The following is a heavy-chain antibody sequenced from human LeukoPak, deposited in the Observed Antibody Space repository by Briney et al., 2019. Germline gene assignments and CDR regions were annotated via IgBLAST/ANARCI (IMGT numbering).Heavy chain of an antibody. D-gene: IGHD1-1*01. CDR3: ARGYEGAFDI. CDR2: ISSSGGTK. V-gene: IGHV3-11*01. J-gene: IGHJ3*02. Sequence: GGSLRLSCAASGFTFSDYYMNWIRQAPGKGLEWVSYISSSGGTKYYADSVEGRFTFSRDNAKNSLYLQMDSLRGEDTAVYYCARGYEGAFDIWGQGTMVTVSS. CDR1: GFTFSDYY.